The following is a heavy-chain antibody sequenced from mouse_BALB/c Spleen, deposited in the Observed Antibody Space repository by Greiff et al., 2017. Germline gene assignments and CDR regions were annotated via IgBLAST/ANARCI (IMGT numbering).Heavy chain of an antibody. CDR1: GYTFTDYE. CDR2: IDPETGGT. Sequence: FQLQQSGAELVRPGASVTLSCKASGYTFTDYEMHWVKQTPVHGLEWIGAIDPETGGTAYNQKFKGKATLTADKSSSTAYMELRSLTSEDSAVYYCTREYYYGSSYGFAYWGQGTLVTVSA. D-gene: IGHD1-1*01. CDR3: TREYYYGSSYGFAY. J-gene: IGHJ3*01. V-gene: IGHV1-15*01.